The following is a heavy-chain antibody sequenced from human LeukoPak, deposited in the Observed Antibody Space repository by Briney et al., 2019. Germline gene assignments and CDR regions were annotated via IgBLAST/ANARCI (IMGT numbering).Heavy chain of an antibody. CDR2: INHSGST. V-gene: IGHV4-34*01. Sequence: SETLSLTCAVYGGSFSGYYWSWIRQPPGKGLEWIGEINHSGSTYYNPSLKSRVTISVDTSKNQFSLQLNSVTPEDTAVYYCSKSPFRPQVGPFDYWGPGTLVTVSS. D-gene: IGHD1-26*01. J-gene: IGHJ4*01. CDR3: SKSPFRPQVGPFDY. CDR1: GGSFSGYY.